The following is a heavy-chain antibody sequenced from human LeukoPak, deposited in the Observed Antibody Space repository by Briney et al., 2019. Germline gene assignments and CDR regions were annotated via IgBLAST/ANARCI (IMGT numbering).Heavy chain of an antibody. V-gene: IGHV3-30*04. CDR2: ISYDENTN. J-gene: IGHJ6*04. Sequence: GRSLTLSCEASGFTFSTYCLHWVRQAPGKGLEWVAFISYDENTNYYAESMNGRVTISRDKSKNKLYLQMNSLRAEDTAVYCCARPREYSGSGYYFAVDVWGKGTTVTVSS. D-gene: IGHD3-10*01. CDR1: GFTFSTYC. CDR3: ARPREYSGSGYYFAVDV.